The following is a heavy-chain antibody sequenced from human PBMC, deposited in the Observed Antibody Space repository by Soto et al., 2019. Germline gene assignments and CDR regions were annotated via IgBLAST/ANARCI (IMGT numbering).Heavy chain of an antibody. CDR2: IYSCGST. CDR1: GFTVSSNY. V-gene: IGHV3-53*04. J-gene: IGHJ6*02. D-gene: IGHD3-9*01. CDR3: ASGGSSYYDILTGYGDGMDV. Sequence: GGSLRLSCAASGFTVSSNYMSWVRQAPGKGLEWVSVIYSCGSTYYADSVKGRFTISRHNSKNTLYLQMNSLRAEDTAVYYCASGGSSYYDILTGYGDGMDVWCQGTTVTVSS.